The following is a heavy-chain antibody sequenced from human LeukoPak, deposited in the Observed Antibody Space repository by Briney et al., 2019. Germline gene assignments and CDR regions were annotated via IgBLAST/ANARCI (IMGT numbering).Heavy chain of an antibody. CDR1: GFIFSSYA. Sequence: GGSLRLSCATSGFIFSSYAMHWVRQAPGKGLEWVALISYDGFNKDYADSVKGRFTISRDNSKNTLYLQMNSLRPEYTAVYYCARSFGGSYPHFDYWGQGTLVTVSS. CDR3: ARSFGGSYPHFDY. CDR2: ISYDGFNK. D-gene: IGHD1-26*01. V-gene: IGHV3-30-3*01. J-gene: IGHJ4*02.